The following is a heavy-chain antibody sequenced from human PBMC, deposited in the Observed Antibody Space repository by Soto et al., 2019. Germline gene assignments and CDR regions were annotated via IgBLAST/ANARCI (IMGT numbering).Heavy chain of an antibody. CDR1: GFTFRSYV. D-gene: IGHD3-16*01. V-gene: IGHV3-30*19. J-gene: IGHJ1*01. CDR3: ARWGTTGGLDV. Sequence: QVQLVESGGGVVQPGTSLRVSCVGSGFTFRSYVIHWVRQPPGKGLEWVALTSYDGSEKYYGDSVRGRFTISRDNSRNTVDLQMDILRLEDTALYYCARWGTTGGLDVWGQGTLVSVSS. CDR2: TSYDGSEK.